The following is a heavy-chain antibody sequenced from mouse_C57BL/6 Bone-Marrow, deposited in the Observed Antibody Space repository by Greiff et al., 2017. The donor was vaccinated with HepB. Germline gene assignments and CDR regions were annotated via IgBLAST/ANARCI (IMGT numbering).Heavy chain of an antibody. J-gene: IGHJ3*01. CDR1: GFTFTDYY. CDR3: ASLYGNYGAY. CDR2: IRNKANGYTT. Sequence: DVQLVESGGGLVQPGGSLSLSCAASGFTFTDYYMSWVRQPPGKALEWLGFIRNKANGYTTEYGASVKGRFTISRDNSQSILYLQMNALRAEDSATYYCASLYGNYGAYWGQGTLVTVSA. D-gene: IGHD2-1*01. V-gene: IGHV7-3*01.